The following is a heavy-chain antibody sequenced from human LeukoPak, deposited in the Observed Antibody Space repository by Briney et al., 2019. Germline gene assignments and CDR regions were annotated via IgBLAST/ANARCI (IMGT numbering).Heavy chain of an antibody. CDR1: GYTFTNYG. Sequence: ASVKVTCKASGYTFTNYGIGWVRQAPEQGLEWMGWIRVYNGNTNYAQKLQGRVTMTTDASTSTAYMELRSLRSDDTAVYYCARDGDLQLSYYYYYMDVWGKGTTVTISS. D-gene: IGHD3-10*01. CDR2: IRVYNGNT. V-gene: IGHV1-18*01. J-gene: IGHJ6*03. CDR3: ARDGDLQLSYYYYYMDV.